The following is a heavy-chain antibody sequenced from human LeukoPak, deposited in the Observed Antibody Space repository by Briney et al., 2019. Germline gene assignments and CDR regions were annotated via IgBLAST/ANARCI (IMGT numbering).Heavy chain of an antibody. J-gene: IGHJ4*02. CDR1: GGSISSANW. CDR3: ARGRRMVRGVIRGPLFDY. D-gene: IGHD3-10*01. V-gene: IGHV4-4*02. CDR2: IHHSGTT. Sequence: PSETLSLTCAVFGGSISSANWWSWVRPPPGKGLEWIGEIHHSGTTTYNPSLKSRLTISVDKSKNQFSLKLSSVTAADTAVYYCARGRRMVRGVIRGPLFDYWGQGTLVTVSS.